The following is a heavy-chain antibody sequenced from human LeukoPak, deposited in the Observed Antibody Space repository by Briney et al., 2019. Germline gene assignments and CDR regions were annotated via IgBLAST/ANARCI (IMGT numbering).Heavy chain of an antibody. CDR2: INPSGGST. V-gene: IGHV1-46*01. CDR1: GYTFTSNY. CDR3: ARDGGRKQQLVTGGYFQH. Sequence: ASVKVSCKASGYTFTSNYMHWVRQAPGQGLEWMGIINPSGGSTSYAQKFQGRVTMTRDTSTSTVYMELSSLRSEDTAVYYCARDGGRKQQLVTGGYFQHWGQGTLVTVSS. J-gene: IGHJ1*01. D-gene: IGHD6-13*01.